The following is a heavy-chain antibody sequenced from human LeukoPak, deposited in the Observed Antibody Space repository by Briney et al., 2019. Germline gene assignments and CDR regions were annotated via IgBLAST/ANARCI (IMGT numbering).Heavy chain of an antibody. CDR2: INKSGGST. Sequence: GGSLRLSCAASGFTFSSYAMSWVRQAPGKGLEWVSIINKSGGSTNYADSVKGRFTISRDNSENTLYLQVNSLRAEDTALYYCATGPDKSYYFYYMDVWGKGTTVTVSS. V-gene: IGHV3-23*01. D-gene: IGHD3-9*01. J-gene: IGHJ6*03. CDR3: ATGPDKSYYFYYMDV. CDR1: GFTFSSYA.